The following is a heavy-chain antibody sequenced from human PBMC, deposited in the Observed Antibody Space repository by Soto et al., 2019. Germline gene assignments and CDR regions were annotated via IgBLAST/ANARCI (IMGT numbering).Heavy chain of an antibody. CDR2: VHPETGST. D-gene: IGHD2-8*01. J-gene: IGHJ5*02. CDR3: ARVRVSADWLDP. V-gene: IGHV1-8*02. CDR1: GYSFRSYD. Sequence: QVQLVQSGAEVKKPGASVKVSCKGSGYSFRSYDITWVRQAPGQGLEWMGWVHPETGSTGYAQRFQGRVSMTSDTSRNTTYMELSDLRVEDTAVYYCARVRVSADWLDPWGQGTLVTVSS.